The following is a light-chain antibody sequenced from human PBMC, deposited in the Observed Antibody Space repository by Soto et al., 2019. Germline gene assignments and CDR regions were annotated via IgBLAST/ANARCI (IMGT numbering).Light chain of an antibody. CDR3: QQSYIMPWT. V-gene: IGKV1-39*01. Sequence: DIQMTQSPSSLSASVGDRVTITCRASQSIDNYLNWYQQKPGRAPKALTYGTSTLQSGVPSRFSGSGSGTDFTLTINSLQPEDFATYHCQQSYIMPWTFGQGTKVEIK. CDR1: QSIDNY. CDR2: GTS. J-gene: IGKJ1*01.